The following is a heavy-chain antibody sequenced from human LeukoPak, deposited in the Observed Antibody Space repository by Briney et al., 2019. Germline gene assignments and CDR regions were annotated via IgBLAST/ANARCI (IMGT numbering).Heavy chain of an antibody. CDR1: GFTFSSYG. CDR3: ARGMDYDLYYFDY. D-gene: IGHD3-22*01. Sequence: GGTRRLSCAAYGFTFSSYGMSWVRQAPGKGLEWVSGINWNGGSTGYADSVKGRFTISRDNAKNSLYLQMNSLRAEDTALYYCARGMDYDLYYFDYWGQGTLVTVSS. V-gene: IGHV3-20*04. CDR2: INWNGGST. J-gene: IGHJ4*02.